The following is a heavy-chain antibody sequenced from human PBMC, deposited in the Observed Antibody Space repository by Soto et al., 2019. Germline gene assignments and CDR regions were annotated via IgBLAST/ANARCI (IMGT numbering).Heavy chain of an antibody. Sequence: TSETLSLTCAVYVGSFSVYYWSWIRQPPGKGLEWIGEINHSGSTNYNPSLKSRVTISVDTSKNQFSLKLSSVTAADTAVYYCARFRITMVRGVIMWLDYWGQGTMVTVSS. CDR1: VGSFSVYY. CDR2: INHSGST. J-gene: IGHJ4*02. V-gene: IGHV4-34*01. CDR3: ARFRITMVRGVIMWLDY. D-gene: IGHD3-10*01.